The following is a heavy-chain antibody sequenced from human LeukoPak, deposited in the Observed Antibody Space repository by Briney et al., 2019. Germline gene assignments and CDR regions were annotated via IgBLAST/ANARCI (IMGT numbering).Heavy chain of an antibody. CDR1: GFTFSSYW. J-gene: IGHJ6*03. Sequence: GGSLRLSCAASGFTFSSYWMSWVRQAPGKGLEWVANIKQDESEKYYVDSVKGRFTISRENAKNSLYLQMNSLRAGDTAVYYCARDRGRYYMDVWGKGTTVTISS. CDR3: ARDRGRYYMDV. V-gene: IGHV3-7*01. CDR2: IKQDESEK. D-gene: IGHD6-25*01.